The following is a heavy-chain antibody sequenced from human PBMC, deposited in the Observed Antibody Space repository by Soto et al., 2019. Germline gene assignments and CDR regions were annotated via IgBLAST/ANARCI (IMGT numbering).Heavy chain of an antibody. J-gene: IGHJ4*02. Sequence: EVQLVESGGVLVQPGGSLRLSCAASGFTFSTYWMHWVRQAPGKGLVWVSRIDGDGSDTVYADSVKGRFTISRDNAKNTLYLQMNSLRAEDTAVYYCTRSITGFSYADSWGWGTLVTVSS. V-gene: IGHV3-74*01. CDR1: GFTFSTYW. CDR2: IDGDGSDT. D-gene: IGHD2-2*01. CDR3: TRSITGFSYADS.